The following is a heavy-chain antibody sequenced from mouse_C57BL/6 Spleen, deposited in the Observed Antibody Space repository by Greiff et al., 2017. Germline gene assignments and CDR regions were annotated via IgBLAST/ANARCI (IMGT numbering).Heavy chain of an antibody. J-gene: IGHJ1*03. CDR1: GFTFSDYG. D-gene: IGHD4-1*01. Sequence: EVKLMESGGGLVQPGGSLKLSCAASGFTFSDYGMAWVRQAPRKGPEWVAFISNLAYSIYYADTVTGRFTISRENSKNTLYLGMSSLRSEDAAMYYCARHPGTYWYFDVWGTGTTVTVSS. CDR3: ARHPGTYWYFDV. V-gene: IGHV5-15*01. CDR2: ISNLAYSI.